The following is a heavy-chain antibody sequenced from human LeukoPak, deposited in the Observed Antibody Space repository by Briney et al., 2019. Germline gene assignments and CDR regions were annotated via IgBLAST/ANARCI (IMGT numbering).Heavy chain of an antibody. Sequence: PSETLSLTCAVSGYSISSGYYWCWIRQPPGKGLEWSGSIYHSGSTYYNPSLKSRATIAVDTSKNQFSLKLSSVTAADTAVHYCARPISWARGAFDIWGQGTMVTVSS. CDR1: GYSISSGYY. CDR2: IYHSGST. J-gene: IGHJ3*02. D-gene: IGHD1-26*01. CDR3: ARPISWARGAFDI. V-gene: IGHV4-38-2*01.